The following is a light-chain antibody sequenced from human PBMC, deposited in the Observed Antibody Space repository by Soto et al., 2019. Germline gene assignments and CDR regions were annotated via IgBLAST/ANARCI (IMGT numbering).Light chain of an antibody. CDR3: SSYTSSSTRV. CDR2: EVS. J-gene: IGLJ3*02. V-gene: IGLV2-14*01. CDR1: SSDVGGYNY. Sequence: QSVLTQPASVSGSPGQSITISCTGTSSDVGGYNYVSWYQQHPGKAPKLMIYEVSNRPSGGSNRFSGSKSGHTASLTISGLQAEDEADYYCSSYTSSSTRVFGGGTKLTVL.